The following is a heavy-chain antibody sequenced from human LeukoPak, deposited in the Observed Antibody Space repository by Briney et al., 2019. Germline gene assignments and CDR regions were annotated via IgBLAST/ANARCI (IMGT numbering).Heavy chain of an antibody. V-gene: IGHV3-48*03. J-gene: IGHJ5*02. CDR3: VRAYHPGGWFDP. CDR2: ISSSGSTI. CDR1: GFTFSSYE. Sequence: PGGSLRLSCAASGFTFSSYEMNWVRQAPGKGLEWVSYISSSGSTIYYAGSVKGRFTISRDNAKNSLYLQMNSLTAEDTAVHYCVRAYHPGGWFDPWGQGTLVTVSS. D-gene: IGHD2-2*01.